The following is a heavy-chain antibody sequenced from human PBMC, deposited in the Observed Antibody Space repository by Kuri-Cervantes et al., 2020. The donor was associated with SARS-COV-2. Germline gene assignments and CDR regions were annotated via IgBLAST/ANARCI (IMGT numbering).Heavy chain of an antibody. CDR2: ISYDGSNK. Sequence: GESLKISCAASGFTFSSYGMHWVRQAPGKGLEWVAVISYDGSNKYYADSVKGRFTISRDNAKNSLFLQLNSLRAEDTAVYYCAKDESAWEWYYYYYMDVWGKGTTVTVSS. V-gene: IGHV3-30*18. D-gene: IGHD1-26*01. CDR1: GFTFSSYG. CDR3: AKDESAWEWYYYYYMDV. J-gene: IGHJ6*03.